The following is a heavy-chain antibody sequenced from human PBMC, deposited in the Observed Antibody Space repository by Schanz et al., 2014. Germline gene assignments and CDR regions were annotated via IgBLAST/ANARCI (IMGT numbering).Heavy chain of an antibody. Sequence: QVQLVQSGGEVKKPGASATVSCKASGYTFNNHGISWVRQAPGQGLEWMGWISVYHGHTNYAEKVHGRVTMTTDTSTSTAYMELTSLISDDTAVYYCVRDAGWAFGDYHGMDVWGQGTSVTVSS. CDR3: VRDAGWAFGDYHGMDV. D-gene: IGHD3-10*01. J-gene: IGHJ6*02. CDR1: GYTFNNHG. V-gene: IGHV1-18*01. CDR2: ISVYHGHT.